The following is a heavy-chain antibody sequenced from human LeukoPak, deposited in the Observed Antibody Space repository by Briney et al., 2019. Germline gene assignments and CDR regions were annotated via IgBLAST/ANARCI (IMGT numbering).Heavy chain of an antibody. CDR2: MNPNSGNT. CDR3: ESLRPSYCSSTSCFGDAFDI. CDR1: GYTFTSYD. J-gene: IGHJ3*02. D-gene: IGHD2-2*01. V-gene: IGHV1-8*01. Sequence: ASVKVSYKASGYTFTSYDINWVRQATGQGLEWMGWMNPNSGNTGYAQKFQGRVTMTRNTSISTAYMELSSLRSEDTAVYYCESLRPSYCSSTSCFGDAFDIWGQGTMVTVSS.